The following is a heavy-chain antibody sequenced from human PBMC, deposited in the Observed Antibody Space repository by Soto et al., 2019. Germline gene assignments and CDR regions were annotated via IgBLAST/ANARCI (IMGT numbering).Heavy chain of an antibody. Sequence: QVQLVESGGGVVQPGRSLRLSCAASGFTFSSYGMHWVRQAPGKGLEWVAVISYDGSNKYYADSVKGRFTISRDNSKNTLYLQMNSLRAEDTAVYYCAKDLGAAADPKWVDYCGQGTLVTVSS. J-gene: IGHJ4*02. V-gene: IGHV3-30*18. CDR1: GFTFSSYG. CDR3: AKDLGAAADPKWVDY. D-gene: IGHD6-13*01. CDR2: ISYDGSNK.